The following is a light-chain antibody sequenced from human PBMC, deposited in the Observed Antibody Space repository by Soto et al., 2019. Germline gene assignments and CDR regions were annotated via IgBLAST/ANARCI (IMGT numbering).Light chain of an antibody. CDR1: QSVSGN. CDR3: QQYGSSGT. CDR2: GTS. Sequence: EIVMTQSPATLSVSPGERSSLSCRASQSVSGNLAWYQQKPGQAPRLLIYGTSIRATGVPARFSGGGSGTEFTLTISGLQSEDFAVYYCQQYGSSGTFGQGTKVDI. V-gene: IGKV3-15*01. J-gene: IGKJ1*01.